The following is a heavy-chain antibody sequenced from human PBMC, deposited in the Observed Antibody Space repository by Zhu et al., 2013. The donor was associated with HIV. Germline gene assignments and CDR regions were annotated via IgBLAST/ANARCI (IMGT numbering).Heavy chain of an antibody. V-gene: IGHV4-34*01. J-gene: IGHJ6*03. CDR1: GGSFSGYY. CDR3: ARGRTTVTTVVYYYYYMDV. Sequence: QVQLQQWGAGLLKPSETLSLTCAVYGGSFSGYYWSWIRQPPGKGLEWIGEINHSGSTNYNPSLKSRVTISVDTSKNQFSLKLSSVTAADTAVYYCARGRTTVTTVVYYYYYMDVWGKGTTVTVSS. CDR2: INHSGST. D-gene: IGHD4-17*01.